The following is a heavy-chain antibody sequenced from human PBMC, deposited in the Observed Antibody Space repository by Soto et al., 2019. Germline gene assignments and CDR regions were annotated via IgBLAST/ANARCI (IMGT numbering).Heavy chain of an antibody. CDR3: ERINFASSGWWFDY. Sequence: QVQLQESGPGLVKPSETLSLTCTVSGGSVSSGSYYWSWIRQPPGKGLEWIGHIYYSGSTNYNPSRKSRVTMSLDTSKNQFSLKLSSVNAADTAVYYCERINFASSGWWFDYWGQGTLVTVSS. CDR2: IYYSGST. D-gene: IGHD6-19*01. CDR1: GGSVSSGSYY. V-gene: IGHV4-61*01. J-gene: IGHJ4*02.